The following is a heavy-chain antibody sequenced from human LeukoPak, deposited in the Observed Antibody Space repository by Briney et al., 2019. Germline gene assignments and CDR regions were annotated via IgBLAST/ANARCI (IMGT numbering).Heavy chain of an antibody. CDR3: ASFSNLDTGLTGNY. V-gene: IGHV4-34*01. J-gene: IGHJ4*02. CDR1: GESFSDYF. D-gene: IGHD5-18*01. CDR2: INHSGST. Sequence: SETLSLTCAVYGESFSDYFWSWIRQPPGKGLEWIGEINHSGSTNYNPSLKSRVTILVDTSKNQFSLKLTSVTAADTAVYCCASFSNLDTGLTGNYWGPGTLVTVSS.